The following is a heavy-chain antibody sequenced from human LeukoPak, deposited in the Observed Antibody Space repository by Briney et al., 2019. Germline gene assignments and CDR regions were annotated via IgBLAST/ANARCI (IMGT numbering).Heavy chain of an antibody. J-gene: IGHJ4*02. D-gene: IGHD3-10*01. V-gene: IGHV3-30*04. CDR2: ISYDGSNK. CDR1: GFPFSSYA. Sequence: GGPLRLSCAPSGFPFSSYAMHGVRRAPGKGLGGGAVISYDGSNKYYADSVKGRFTISRDNSKNTLYLQMNSLRAEDTAVYYCARWTVLLWFGELNSIGYFDYWGQGTLVTVSS. CDR3: ARWTVLLWFGELNSIGYFDY.